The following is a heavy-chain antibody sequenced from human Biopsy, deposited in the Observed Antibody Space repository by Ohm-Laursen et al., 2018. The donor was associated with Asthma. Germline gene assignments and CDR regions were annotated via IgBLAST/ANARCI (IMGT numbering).Heavy chain of an antibody. CDR3: ARGDSSNWSHYYFDY. V-gene: IGHV3-53*01. Sequence: SLRLSCTASGFAVSRDHMFWVRQAPGKGLEWVSVIYSGGTSHTADSVRGRFTISRDYSKNTLYLQMHNLRAEDTAVYYCARGDSSNWSHYYFDYWGQGTLVTASS. J-gene: IGHJ4*02. CDR1: GFAVSRDH. D-gene: IGHD3-22*01. CDR2: IYSGGTS.